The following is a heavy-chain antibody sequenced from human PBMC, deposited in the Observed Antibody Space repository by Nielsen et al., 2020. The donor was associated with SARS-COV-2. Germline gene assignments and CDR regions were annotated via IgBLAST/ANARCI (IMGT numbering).Heavy chain of an antibody. CDR1: GFTFSDYY. Sequence: GESLKISCAASGFTFSDYYMSWIRQAPGKGLEWVSYISSSGSTIYYADSVKGRFTISRDNAKNSLYLQMNSLRAEDTAVYYCARDLPTTTVVTCQFDYWGQGTLVTVSS. CDR2: ISSSGSTI. D-gene: IGHD2-21*02. CDR3: ARDLPTTTVVTCQFDY. V-gene: IGHV3-11*01. J-gene: IGHJ4*02.